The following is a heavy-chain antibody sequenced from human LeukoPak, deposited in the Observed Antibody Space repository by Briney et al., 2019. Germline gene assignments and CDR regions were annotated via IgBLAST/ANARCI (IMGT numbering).Heavy chain of an antibody. CDR3: ARLWSTYCSGGSCPHQPNY. CDR1: VGSISSSSYY. J-gene: IGHJ4*02. V-gene: IGHV4-39*01. D-gene: IGHD2-15*01. CDR2: IQYSGRT. Sequence: SETLSLTCTVSVGSISSSSYYWGWIRHPPGKGLEWIGRIQYSGRTYYNPSLKSRVTISVDTSKNQYSLKLSSVTAADTTVYYCARLWSTYCSGGSCPHQPNYWGQGTLVTVSS.